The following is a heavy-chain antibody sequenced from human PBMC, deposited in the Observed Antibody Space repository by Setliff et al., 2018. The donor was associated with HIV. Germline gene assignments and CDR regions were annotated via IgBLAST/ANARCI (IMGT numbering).Heavy chain of an antibody. D-gene: IGHD2-15*01. CDR1: GDSISSSYY. V-gene: IGHV4-4*07. J-gene: IGHJ4*02. CDR3: ARADCSGGSCYSPGY. Sequence: SETLSLTCTVSGDSISSSYYWTWIRQPAGKGLEWIGHIYTSGSTSGSTNYNPSLKSRVTISVDMSKNQFSLKLNSVTAADTAVYYCARADCSGGSCYSPGYWGQGTLVTV. CDR2: IYTSGSTSGST.